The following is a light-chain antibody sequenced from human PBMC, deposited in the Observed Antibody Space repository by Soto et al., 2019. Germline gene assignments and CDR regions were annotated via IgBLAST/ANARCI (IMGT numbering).Light chain of an antibody. V-gene: IGLV2-14*03. Sequence: QSALTQPASVSGSRGQSITISCTGTSSDVGAYNFVSWYQQHPGKLPKLMIFDVSRRPSGFSDRFSGSKSGNTASLTISGLPAEDEGDYYCSSYTSSSTHVFGSGTKVTVL. CDR1: SSDVGAYNF. CDR3: SSYTSSSTHV. J-gene: IGLJ1*01. CDR2: DVS.